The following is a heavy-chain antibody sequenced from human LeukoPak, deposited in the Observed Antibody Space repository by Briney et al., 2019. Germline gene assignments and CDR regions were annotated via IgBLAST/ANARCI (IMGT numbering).Heavy chain of an antibody. CDR3: AKVDDFWSGYYAYFDY. D-gene: IGHD3-3*01. Sequence: PGGSLRLSCAASGCTFSSYAMSWVRQAPGKGLEWVSAISGSGGSTYYADSVKGRFTISRDSSKNTLYLQMNSLRAEDTAVYYCAKVDDFWSGYYAYFDYWGQGTLVTVSS. CDR2: ISGSGGST. CDR1: GCTFSSYA. J-gene: IGHJ4*02. V-gene: IGHV3-23*01.